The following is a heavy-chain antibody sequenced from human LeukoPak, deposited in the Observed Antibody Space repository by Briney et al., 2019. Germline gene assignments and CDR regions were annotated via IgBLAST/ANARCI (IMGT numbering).Heavy chain of an antibody. J-gene: IGHJ4*02. CDR2: IYYSGST. D-gene: IGHD2-2*01. CDR3: ARLRDIVVVPAARSNYFDY. Sequence: SQTLSLTCTVSGGSISSGGYYWSWIRQHPGKGLEWIVYIYYSGSTYYNPSLKSRVTISVDTSKNQFSLKLSSVTAADTAVYYCARLRDIVVVPAARSNYFDYWGQGTLVTVSS. CDR1: GGSISSGGYY. V-gene: IGHV4-31*03.